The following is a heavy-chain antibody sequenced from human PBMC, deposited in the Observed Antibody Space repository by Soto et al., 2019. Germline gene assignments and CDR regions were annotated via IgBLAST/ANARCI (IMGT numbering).Heavy chain of an antibody. V-gene: IGHV3-21*01. Sequence: PGGSLRLSCAASGFTFSSYSMNWVRQAPGKGLEWVSSISSSSSYIYYADSVKGRFTISRDNAKNSLYLQMNSLRAEDTAVYYCARDRFYLAVAGPSRYYGMDVWGQGTTVTVSS. CDR2: ISSSSSYI. J-gene: IGHJ6*02. CDR1: GFTFSSYS. D-gene: IGHD6-19*01. CDR3: ARDRFYLAVAGPSRYYGMDV.